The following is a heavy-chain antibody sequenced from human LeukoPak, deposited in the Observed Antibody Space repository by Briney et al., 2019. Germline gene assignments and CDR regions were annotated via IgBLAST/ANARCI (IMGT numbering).Heavy chain of an antibody. V-gene: IGHV4-59*01. D-gene: IGHD3-22*01. J-gene: IGHJ4*02. Sequence: SETLSLTCTVSGGSISSYYWSWIRQPPGKGLEWIGYIYYSGSTNYSPSLKSRVTISVDTSKNQFSLKLSSVTAADTAVYYCARVTQELAYYYDSSGYYTYYFDYWGQGTLVTVSS. CDR1: GGSISSYY. CDR2: IYYSGST. CDR3: ARVTQELAYYYDSSGYYTYYFDY.